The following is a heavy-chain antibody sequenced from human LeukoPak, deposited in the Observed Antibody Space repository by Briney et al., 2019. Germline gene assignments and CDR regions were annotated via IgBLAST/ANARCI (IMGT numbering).Heavy chain of an antibody. CDR3: ARDYTGYFP. CDR2: IKTDGSEK. V-gene: IGHV3-7*05. D-gene: IGHD3-9*01. Sequence: GALRIFCEGSGFTLSRYWEDWVRQAPGKGLEWVANIKTDGSEKYYVDSVKGRFTISRDNAKNSLYLQMNSLRAEDTAVYYCARDYTGYFPWGQGTLVIVSS. CDR1: GFTLSRYW. J-gene: IGHJ5*02.